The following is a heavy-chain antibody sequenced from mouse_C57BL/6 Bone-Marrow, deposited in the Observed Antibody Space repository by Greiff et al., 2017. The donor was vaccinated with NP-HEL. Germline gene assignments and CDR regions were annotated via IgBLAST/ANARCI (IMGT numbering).Heavy chain of an antibody. J-gene: IGHJ2*01. CDR3: ARDYGSNY. CDR1: GYTFTSYW. V-gene: IGHV1-50*01. Sequence: QVQLQQPGAELVKPGASVKLSCKASGYTFTSYWMQWVKQRPGQGLEWIGEIDPSDSYTNYNQKFKGKATLTVDTSSSTAYMQLSSLTSEDSAVCYCARDYGSNYWGQGTTLTVSS. D-gene: IGHD1-1*01. CDR2: IDPSDSYT.